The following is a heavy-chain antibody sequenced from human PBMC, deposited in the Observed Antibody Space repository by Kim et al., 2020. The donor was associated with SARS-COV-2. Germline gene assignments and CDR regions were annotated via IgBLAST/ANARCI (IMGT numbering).Heavy chain of an antibody. J-gene: IGHJ1*01. CDR3: ARGYGGQPHREYFQH. V-gene: IGHV3-33*01. Sequence: GGSLRLSCAASGFTFSSYGMHWVRQAPGKGLEWVAVIWYDGSNKYYADSVKGRFTISRDNSKNTLYLQMNSLRAEDTAVYYCARGYGGQPHREYFQHWGQGTLVTVSS. CDR1: GFTFSSYG. CDR2: IWYDGSNK. D-gene: IGHD5-18*01.